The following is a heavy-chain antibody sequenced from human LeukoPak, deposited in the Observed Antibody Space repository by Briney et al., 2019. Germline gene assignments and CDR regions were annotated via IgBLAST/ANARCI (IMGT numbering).Heavy chain of an antibody. CDR1: GGTFSSYA. D-gene: IGHD1-26*01. J-gene: IGHJ4*02. CDR2: IIPIFGTA. Sequence: SVKVSCKASGGTFSSYAISWVRQAPGQGLEWMGRIIPIFGTANYAQKFQGRVTITTDESTSTAYMELSSLRSGDTAVYYCANSGILPYYFDYWGQGTLVTVSS. CDR3: ANSGILPYYFDY. V-gene: IGHV1-69*05.